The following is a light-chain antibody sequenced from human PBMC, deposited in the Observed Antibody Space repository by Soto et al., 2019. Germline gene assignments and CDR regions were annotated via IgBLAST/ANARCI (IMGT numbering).Light chain of an antibody. CDR1: QSISSW. CDR2: KAS. CDR3: QQYNSYPWT. J-gene: IGKJ1*01. V-gene: IGKV1-5*03. Sequence: DIQMTQYPSTLSASVGDRVTITCRASQSISSWLAWYQQKPGKAPKLLIYKASSLESGVPSRFSGSGSGTEFTLTISSLQPDDFATYYCQQYNSYPWTFGQGTKADI.